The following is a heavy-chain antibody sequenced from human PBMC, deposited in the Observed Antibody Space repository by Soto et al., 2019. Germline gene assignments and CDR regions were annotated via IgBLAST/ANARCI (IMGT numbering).Heavy chain of an antibody. J-gene: IGHJ5*02. Sequence: GESLKISCAASGFTFSSYGMHWVRQAPGKGLEWVAVIWYDGSNKYYADSVKGRFTISRDNSKNTLYLQMNSLRAEDTAVYYCARVAGDSSSQKRPKNNNWFDPWGQGTLVTVSS. V-gene: IGHV3-33*01. CDR1: GFTFSSYG. D-gene: IGHD6-6*01. CDR3: ARVAGDSSSQKRPKNNNWFDP. CDR2: IWYDGSNK.